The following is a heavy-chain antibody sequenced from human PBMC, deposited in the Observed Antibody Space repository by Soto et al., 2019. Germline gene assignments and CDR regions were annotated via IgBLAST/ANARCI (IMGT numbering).Heavy chain of an antibody. J-gene: IGHJ5*02. D-gene: IGHD3-10*01. V-gene: IGHV4-39*01. CDR1: GGSISSSSYY. CDR2: IYYSGST. Sequence: QLQLQESGPGLVKPSETLSLTCTVSGGSISSSSYYWGWIRQPPGKGLEWIGSIYYSGSTYYNPSLKSRVTISVDTSKNQFSVKLSSVTAADTAVYYCARQEYYGSGSYDWFDPWGQGTLVTVSS. CDR3: ARQEYYGSGSYDWFDP.